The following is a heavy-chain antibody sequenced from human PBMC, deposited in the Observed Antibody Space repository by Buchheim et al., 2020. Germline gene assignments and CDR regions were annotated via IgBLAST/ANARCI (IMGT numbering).Heavy chain of an antibody. D-gene: IGHD3-16*02. CDR1: GFTFSRFA. Sequence: EVQLLESGGGLVQPGGSLRLSCAASGFTFSRFAMSWVRQAPGKGLEWVSSISGSGGSTYYADSVKGRFTISRDNSKNTLYLQMNSLRAEDTAVYYCAKGSNEYVWGSYRSYFDYWGQGNL. CDR3: AKGSNEYVWGSYRSYFDY. V-gene: IGHV3-23*01. J-gene: IGHJ4*02. CDR2: ISGSGGST.